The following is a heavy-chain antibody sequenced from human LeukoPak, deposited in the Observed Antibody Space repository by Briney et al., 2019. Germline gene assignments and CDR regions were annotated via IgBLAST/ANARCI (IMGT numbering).Heavy chain of an antibody. J-gene: IGHJ4*02. CDR1: SGSISSYY. CDR3: ARTEYYFDH. CDR2: IYYSGSS. V-gene: IGHV4-59*01. D-gene: IGHD6-6*01. Sequence: SETLSLTCTVSSGSISSYYWSWIRQPPGKGLEWIGYIYYSGSSNYNPSLKSRVTMSVDTCKKQISLRVSSVTAADTAVYYCARTEYYFDHWGQGTLVTVSS.